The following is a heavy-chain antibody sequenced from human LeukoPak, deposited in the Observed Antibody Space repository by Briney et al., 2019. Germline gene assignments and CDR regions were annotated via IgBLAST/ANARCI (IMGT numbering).Heavy chain of an antibody. CDR3: AREGYCSGGSCSGDY. CDR2: ICYSGST. J-gene: IGHJ4*02. D-gene: IGHD2-15*01. Sequence: PSETLSLTCTVSGGSISSSSYYWGWIRQPPGKGLEWTGSICYSGSTYYNPSLKSRVTISVDTSKNQFSLKLSSVTAADTAVYYCAREGYCSGGSCSGDYWGQGTLVTVSS. CDR1: GGSISSSSYY. V-gene: IGHV4-39*07.